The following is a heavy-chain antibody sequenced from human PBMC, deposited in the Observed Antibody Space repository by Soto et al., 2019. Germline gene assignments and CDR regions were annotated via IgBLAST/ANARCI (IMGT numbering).Heavy chain of an antibody. CDR2: IYYSGST. CDR1: GGSISSSSYY. J-gene: IGHJ5*02. Sequence: NPSETLSLTCTVSGGSISSSSYYWGWIRQPPGKGLEWIGSIYYSGSTYYNPSLKSRVTISVDTSKNQFSLKLSSVTAADTAVYYCARRSPRSTRCYSCGWFDTWGQGTLVTVSS. V-gene: IGHV4-39*01. D-gene: IGHD2-2*02. CDR3: ARRSPRSTRCYSCGWFDT.